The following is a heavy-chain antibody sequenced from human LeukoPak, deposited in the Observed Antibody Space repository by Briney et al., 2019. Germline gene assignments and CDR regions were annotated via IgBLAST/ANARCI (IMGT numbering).Heavy chain of an antibody. CDR1: GITFNSNY. J-gene: IGHJ3*01. V-gene: IGHV3-53*01. CDR3: ARISGGSFDV. D-gene: IGHD3-10*01. CDR2: IYSGEPT. Sequence: GSLRLACAASGITFNSNYMTWVRPAHGPGLEWGSLIYSGEPTYYADSVKGTFTISRDTSQNTLYLQMNRLRAEDTAVYYCARISGGSFDVWGQGTTVTV.